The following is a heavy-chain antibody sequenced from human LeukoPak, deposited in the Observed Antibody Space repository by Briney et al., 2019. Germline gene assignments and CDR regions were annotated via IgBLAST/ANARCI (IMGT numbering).Heavy chain of an antibody. Sequence: SETLSLTCTVSGGSISSYYWSWIRQPPGKGLEWIGEINHSGSTNYNPSLKSRVTISVDTSKNQFSLKLSSVTAADTAVYYCARLWYNWNYVAFDIWGQGTMVTVSS. J-gene: IGHJ3*02. CDR2: INHSGST. V-gene: IGHV4-34*01. CDR1: GGSISSYY. CDR3: ARLWYNWNYVAFDI. D-gene: IGHD1-7*01.